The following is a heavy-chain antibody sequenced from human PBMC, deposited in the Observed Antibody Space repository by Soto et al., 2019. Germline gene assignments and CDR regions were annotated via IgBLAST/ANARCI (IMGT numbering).Heavy chain of an antibody. CDR3: ARALKFGGRYESCVPGDY. V-gene: IGHV1-18*01. Sequence: QVQLVQSGSEVKKPGASVKVSCKASGYTFDSYAITWVRQAPGQGLEWMGWISTYTGDTNYAQKVQGRVTMTTDTSTSTAYMELRSLRSDDTAVYYCARALKFGGRYESCVPGDYWGQGTLVTVSS. J-gene: IGHJ4*02. CDR2: ISTYTGDT. D-gene: IGHD3-16*01. CDR1: GYTFDSYA.